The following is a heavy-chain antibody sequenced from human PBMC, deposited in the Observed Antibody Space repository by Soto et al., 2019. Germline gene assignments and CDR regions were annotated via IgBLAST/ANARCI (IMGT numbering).Heavy chain of an antibody. CDR2: IIPIFGTA. CDR1: GGTFSSYA. CDR3: ATSAKGGIAAGFDY. D-gene: IGHD6-13*01. V-gene: IGHV1-69*06. Sequence: SVNVSCKXSGGTFSSYAISWVRQAPGQGLEWMGGIIPIFGTANYAQKFQGRVTITADKSTSTAYMELSSLRSEDTAVYYCATSAKGGIAAGFDYWGQGTLVTVS. J-gene: IGHJ4*02.